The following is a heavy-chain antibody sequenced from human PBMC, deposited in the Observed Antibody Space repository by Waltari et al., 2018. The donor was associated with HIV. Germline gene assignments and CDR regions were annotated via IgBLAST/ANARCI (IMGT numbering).Heavy chain of an antibody. CDR3: ARRGGYCTSTSCYSWWYGMDV. CDR1: GYSFTNYW. Sequence: EVQLVQSGAEVKKPGESLKISCKASGYSFTNYWIGWVRQMPGKGMAWMGIIYAGYSDTRYSPSFQGQVTISSDKSINTAYLQWSSLKASDTAMYYCARRGGYCTSTSCYSWWYGMDVWGQGTTLTVSS. D-gene: IGHD2-2*01. CDR2: IYAGYSDT. J-gene: IGHJ6*02. V-gene: IGHV5-51*01.